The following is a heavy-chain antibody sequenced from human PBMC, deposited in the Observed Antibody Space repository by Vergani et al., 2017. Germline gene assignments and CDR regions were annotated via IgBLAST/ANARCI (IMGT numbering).Heavy chain of an antibody. J-gene: IGHJ2*01. Sequence: QVQLQELGPGLVKPSETLSLTCTVSGGPISSYYWSWVRQPPGKGLEWSGNNDYSGSTNYSPSLKSRFTISVDTSKNQFSLTLSSVTAADTAVYYCARDLSSTWSRYFDLWGRGTLITVSS. CDR1: GGPISSYY. CDR2: NDYSGST. D-gene: IGHD6-13*01. CDR3: ARDLSSTWSRYFDL. V-gene: IGHV4-59*01.